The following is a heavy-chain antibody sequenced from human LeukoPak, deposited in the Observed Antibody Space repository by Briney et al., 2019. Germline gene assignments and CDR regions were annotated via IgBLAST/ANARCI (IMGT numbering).Heavy chain of an antibody. D-gene: IGHD6-13*01. Sequence: GGSLRLSCAASGFTVSSNYMSWVRQAPGKGLEWVSVIYSGGSTYYADSVKGRFTISRDNSKNTLYLQMNSLRAEDTAVYYCAREAQQLVSWFDPWGQGTLVTVSS. CDR2: IYSGGST. CDR3: AREAQQLVSWFDP. CDR1: GFTVSSNY. V-gene: IGHV3-66*01. J-gene: IGHJ5*02.